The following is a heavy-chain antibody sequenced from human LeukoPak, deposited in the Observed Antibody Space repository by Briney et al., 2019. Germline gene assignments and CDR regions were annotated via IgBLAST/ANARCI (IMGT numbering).Heavy chain of an antibody. CDR3: VKECLVIINYYFDY. V-gene: IGHV3-64D*06. CDR2: ISSTGGST. J-gene: IGHJ4*02. CDR1: GSTFSSYA. D-gene: IGHD3-22*01. Sequence: GGSLRLSCSASGSTFSSYAMHWVRQAPGKGLEYVSVISSTGGSTYYADSVKGRFTVSRDNSKNTLYLQMSSLRAEDTAVYYCVKECLVIINYYFDYWGQGTLVTVSS.